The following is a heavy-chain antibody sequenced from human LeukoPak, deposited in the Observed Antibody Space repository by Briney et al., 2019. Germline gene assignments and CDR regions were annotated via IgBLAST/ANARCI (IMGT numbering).Heavy chain of an antibody. CDR2: IYPSDSDT. Sequence: GDSLKISCKGSGFSFTSFWIGWVRQMPGKGLEWMGIIYPSDSDTKYSPSFQGQVTISADKSISTAYLQWSSLKASDTAMYYCARGHPLYDFWSGYPPFDYWGQGTLVTVSS. CDR3: ARGHPLYDFWSGYPPFDY. J-gene: IGHJ4*02. CDR1: GFSFTSFW. D-gene: IGHD3-3*01. V-gene: IGHV5-51*01.